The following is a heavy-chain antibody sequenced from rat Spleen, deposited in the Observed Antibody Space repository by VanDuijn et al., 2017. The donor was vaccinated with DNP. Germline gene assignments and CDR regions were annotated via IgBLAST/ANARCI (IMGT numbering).Heavy chain of an antibody. Sequence: EVQLVESGGDLVQPGRSLKLSCVASGFTFNNYWMTWIRQVPGKGLEWVASITSSGGSTYYPDSVKGRFTISRDNAKSTLYLQMDSLRSEDTATYYCATGNIGTTWFAYWGQGTLVTVSS. D-gene: IGHD1-5*01. CDR3: ATGNIGTTWFAY. V-gene: IGHV5-31*01. J-gene: IGHJ3*01. CDR1: GFTFNNYW. CDR2: ITSSGGST.